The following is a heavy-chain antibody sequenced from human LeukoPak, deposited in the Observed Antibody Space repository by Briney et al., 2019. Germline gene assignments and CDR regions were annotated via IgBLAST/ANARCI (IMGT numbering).Heavy chain of an antibody. J-gene: IGHJ6*02. CDR1: GFTLSDYY. Sequence: PGGSLRLSCAASGFTLSDYYMSWIRQAPGKGLEWVSYISSSGSTIYYADSVKGRFTISRDNAKNSLYLQMNSLRAEDTAVYYCARELGYCSSTSCYLSPPADYYYYGMDVWGQGTTVTVSS. V-gene: IGHV3-11*01. CDR3: ARELGYCSSTSCYLSPPADYYYYGMDV. CDR2: ISSSGSTI. D-gene: IGHD2-2*01.